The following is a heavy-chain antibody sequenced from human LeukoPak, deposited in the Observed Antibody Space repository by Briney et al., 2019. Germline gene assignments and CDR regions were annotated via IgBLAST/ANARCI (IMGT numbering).Heavy chain of an antibody. J-gene: IGHJ4*02. V-gene: IGHV4-38-2*02. CDR3: ARVQGGCSGGSCYSTSDY. D-gene: IGHD2-15*01. CDR2: IYHSGST. Sequence: SETLSLTRTVSGYSISSGYYWGWIRQPPGKGLEWIGSIYHSGSTYYNPSLKSRVTISVDTSKNQFSLKLSSVTAADTAVYYCARVQGGCSGGSCYSTSDYWGQGTLVTVSS. CDR1: GYSISSGYY.